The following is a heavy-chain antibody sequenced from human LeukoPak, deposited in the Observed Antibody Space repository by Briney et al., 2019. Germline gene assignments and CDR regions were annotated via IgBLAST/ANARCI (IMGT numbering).Heavy chain of an antibody. Sequence: SETLSLTCTVSGGSISSGDYYWSWIRQPPGKGLEWIGYIYYSGTTYYNPSLKSRVTISVDTSKNQFSLKLTSVTAADTAVYYCAGDRGLPGASEFDYWGQGTLVTVSS. CDR1: GGSISSGDYY. D-gene: IGHD1-26*01. CDR3: AGDRGLPGASEFDY. J-gene: IGHJ4*02. CDR2: IYYSGTT. V-gene: IGHV4-30-4*02.